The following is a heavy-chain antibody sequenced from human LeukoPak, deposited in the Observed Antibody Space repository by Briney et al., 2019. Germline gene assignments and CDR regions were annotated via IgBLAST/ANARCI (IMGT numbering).Heavy chain of an antibody. V-gene: IGHV1-2*02. CDR1: GYIFTNYA. J-gene: IGHJ1*01. Sequence: ASVKVSCKASGYIFTNYAMHWVRQAPGQRLEWMGWINPNSGGTNYAQKFQGRVTMTRDTSISTAYMELSRLRSDDTAVYYCARSTTPNENEYFEHWGQGTLVTVSS. CDR2: INPNSGGT. D-gene: IGHD2/OR15-2a*01. CDR3: ARSTTPNENEYFEH.